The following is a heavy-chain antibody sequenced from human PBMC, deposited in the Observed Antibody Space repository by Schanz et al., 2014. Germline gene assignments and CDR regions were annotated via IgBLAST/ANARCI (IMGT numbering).Heavy chain of an antibody. CDR2: ISSGSSYA. V-gene: IGHV3-11*06. CDR3: ARDSGPYYDKSMDV. J-gene: IGHJ6*02. Sequence: VQLVESGGGFVQPGGSLGLSCVVSGFTVSSDHMSWVRQAPGKGLEWVSDISSGSSYANYADSVKGRFTISRDNAKNSLYLQMNSLRAEDTALYYCARDSGPYYDKSMDVWGQGTTVAVSS. CDR1: GFTVSSDH. D-gene: IGHD3-9*01.